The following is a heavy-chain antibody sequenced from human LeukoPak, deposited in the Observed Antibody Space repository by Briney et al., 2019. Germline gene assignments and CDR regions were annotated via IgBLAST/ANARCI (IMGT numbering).Heavy chain of an antibody. CDR3: ARGFWEGAWSAGDY. V-gene: IGHV3-21*01. CDR2: ISSSSSYI. CDR1: GFTFSSYS. J-gene: IGHJ4*02. Sequence: KAGGSLRLSCAASGFTFSSYSMNWVRQAPGKGLEWVSSISSSSSYIYYADSVKGRFTISGDNAKNSLYLQMNSLRAEDTAVYYCARGFWEGAWSAGDYWGQGTLVTVSS. D-gene: IGHD3-3*01.